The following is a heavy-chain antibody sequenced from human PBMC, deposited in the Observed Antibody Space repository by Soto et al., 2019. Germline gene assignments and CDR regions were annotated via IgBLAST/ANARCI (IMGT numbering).Heavy chain of an antibody. J-gene: IGHJ6*03. D-gene: IGHD6-13*01. CDR1: GGTFSSYT. CDR2: IIPILGIA. V-gene: IGHV1-69*02. Sequence: QVQLVQSGAEVKKPGSSVKVSCKASGGTFSSYTISWVRQAPGQGLEWMGRIIPILGIANYAQKFQGRVTITADKSTSTAYMELSSLRSEDTAVYYCARGPKGSNPRSYYYYMDVWGKGPTVTVSS. CDR3: ARGPKGSNPRSYYYYMDV.